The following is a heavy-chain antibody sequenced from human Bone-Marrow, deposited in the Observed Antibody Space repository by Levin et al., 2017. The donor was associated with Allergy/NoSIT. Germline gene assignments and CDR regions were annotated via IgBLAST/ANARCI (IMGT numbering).Heavy chain of an antibody. V-gene: IGHV3-74*01. J-gene: IGHJ4*02. CDR1: GFTFSDYW. CDR2: INSDGSNT. D-gene: IGHD4-23*01. Sequence: GGSLRLSCAPSGFTFSDYWMHWVRQVPGKGLVWVSRINSDGSNTWYADSVKGRFTISRDNAKNTLDLQMNSLRAEDTAVSYCATASLGGGNRYFGYWGPGTLVTVSS. CDR3: ATASLGGGNRYFGY.